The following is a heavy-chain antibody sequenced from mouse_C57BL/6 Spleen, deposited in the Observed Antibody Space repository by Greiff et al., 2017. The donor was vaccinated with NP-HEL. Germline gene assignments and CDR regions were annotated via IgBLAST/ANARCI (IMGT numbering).Heavy chain of an antibody. CDR3: ARSLYDYDWYFDV. Sequence: VKVVESGAELVKPGASVKISCKASGYAFSSYWMNWVKQRPGKGLEWIGQIYPGDGDTNYNGKFKGKATLTADKSSSTAYMQLSSLTSEDSAVYFCARSLYDYDWYFDVWGTGTTVTVSS. D-gene: IGHD2-4*01. J-gene: IGHJ1*03. CDR1: GYAFSSYW. CDR2: IYPGDGDT. V-gene: IGHV1-80*01.